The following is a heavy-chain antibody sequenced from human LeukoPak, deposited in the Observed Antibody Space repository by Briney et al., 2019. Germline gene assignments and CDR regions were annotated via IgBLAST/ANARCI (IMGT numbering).Heavy chain of an antibody. CDR2: INHSGST. CDR3: ARYANIAAAGDAFDI. V-gene: IGHV4-34*01. D-gene: IGHD6-13*01. J-gene: IGHJ3*02. Sequence: SETLSLTCAVYGGSFSGYYWGWLRQPPGKGLEWIGEINHSGSTNYNPSLKSRVTISVDTSKNQFSLKLSSVTAADTAVYYCARYANIAAAGDAFDIWGQGTMVTVSS. CDR1: GGSFSGYY.